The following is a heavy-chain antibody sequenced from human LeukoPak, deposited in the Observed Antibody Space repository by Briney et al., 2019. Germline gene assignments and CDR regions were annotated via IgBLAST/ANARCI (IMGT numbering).Heavy chain of an antibody. D-gene: IGHD5-12*01. CDR2: IKQDGSEK. Sequence: GGSLRLSCAASGFTFSSYWMSWVRQAPGKGLEWVANIKQDGSEKYYVDSVKGRFTISRDNAKNSLYLQMNSLRAEDTAVYYCASDIVALEFDYWGQGTLVTVSS. V-gene: IGHV3-7*01. CDR3: ASDIVALEFDY. J-gene: IGHJ4*02. CDR1: GFTFSSYW.